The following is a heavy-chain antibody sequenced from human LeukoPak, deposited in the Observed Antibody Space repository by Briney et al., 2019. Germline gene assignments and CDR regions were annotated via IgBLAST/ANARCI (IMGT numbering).Heavy chain of an antibody. CDR1: GFTFSSYW. J-gene: IGHJ6*03. V-gene: IGHV3-7*01. D-gene: IGHD1-26*01. Sequence: GGSLRLSCAASGFTFSSYWMSWVRQAPGKGLEWVANIKQDGSEKHYVDSVKGRFTISRDNAKNSLYLQLNSLRAEDTAVYYCARDPYSGSYSDYYYYYMDVWGKGTTVTVSS. CDR3: ARDPYSGSYSDYYYYYMDV. CDR2: IKQDGSEK.